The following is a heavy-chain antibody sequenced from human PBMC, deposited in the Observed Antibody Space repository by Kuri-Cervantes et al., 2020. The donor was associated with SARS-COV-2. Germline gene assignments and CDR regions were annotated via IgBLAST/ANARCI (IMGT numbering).Heavy chain of an antibody. CDR1: GGSISSGSYY. D-gene: IGHD3-10*01. Sequence: SETLSLTCTVSGGSISSGSYYWSWIRQPAGKGLEWNGRIYTSGSTNYNPSLKSRVTISVDTSKNQFSLKLSSVTAADTAVYYCARSWEDYYGSGSYPTFDYWGQGTLVTVSS. CDR3: ARSWEDYYGSGSYPTFDY. V-gene: IGHV4-61*02. CDR2: IYTSGST. J-gene: IGHJ4*02.